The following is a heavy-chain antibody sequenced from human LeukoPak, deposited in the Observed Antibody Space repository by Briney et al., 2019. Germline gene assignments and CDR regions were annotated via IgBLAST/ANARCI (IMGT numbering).Heavy chain of an antibody. D-gene: IGHD3-10*01. CDR2: ISDSGGST. CDR3: ARRASGIKGFDY. CDR1: GITLSNYG. V-gene: IGHV3-23*01. J-gene: IGHJ4*02. Sequence: GGSLRLSCAVSGITLSNYGMSWVRQAPGKGLEWVAGISDSGGSTKYADSVKGRFTISRDNPKNTLFLQMNSLRAEDTAVYYCARRASGIKGFDYWGQGTLVTVSS.